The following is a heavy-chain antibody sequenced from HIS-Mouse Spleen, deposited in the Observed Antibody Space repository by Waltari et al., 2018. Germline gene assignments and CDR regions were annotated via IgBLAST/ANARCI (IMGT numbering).Heavy chain of an antibody. CDR2: IYHSGGT. J-gene: IGHJ4*02. V-gene: IGHV4-38-2*02. CDR3: ARTRPMYYYDSSGLTFDY. D-gene: IGHD3-22*01. CDR1: GYSISSGYY. Sequence: QVQLQESGPGLVKPSETLSLTCTVSGYSISSGYYWGWIRQPPGKGLEWIGSIYHSGGTYYNPTLKSRVTISVETSKNQFSLKLSSVTAADTAVYYCARTRPMYYYDSSGLTFDYWGQGTLVTVSS.